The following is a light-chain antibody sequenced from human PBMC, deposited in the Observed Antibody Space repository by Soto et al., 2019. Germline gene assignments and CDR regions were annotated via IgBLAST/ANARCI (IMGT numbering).Light chain of an antibody. V-gene: IGKV1-5*01. J-gene: IGKJ5*01. CDR1: QSISSW. CDR2: DAS. CDR3: QQYNSYSVT. Sequence: DIQLTHSLSTLSASIEDRVTIHCRASQSISSWLAWYQQKPGKAPKLLIYDASSLESGVPSRFSGSGSGTEFTLTISSLQPDDFATYYCQQYNSYSVTFGQGTRLEIK.